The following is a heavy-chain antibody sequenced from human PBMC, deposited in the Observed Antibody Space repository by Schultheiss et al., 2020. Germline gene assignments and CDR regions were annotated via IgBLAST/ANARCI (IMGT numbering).Heavy chain of an antibody. Sequence: GGSLRLSCAASGFTFDDYAMHWVRQAPGKGLEWVSGISWNSGSIGYADSVKGRFTISRDNAKNSLYLQMNSLRAEDTALYYCAKEPYGDYYYYGMDVWGQGTTVTASS. V-gene: IGHV3-9*01. CDR1: GFTFDDYA. CDR2: ISWNSGSI. D-gene: IGHD4-17*01. J-gene: IGHJ6*02. CDR3: AKEPYGDYYYYGMDV.